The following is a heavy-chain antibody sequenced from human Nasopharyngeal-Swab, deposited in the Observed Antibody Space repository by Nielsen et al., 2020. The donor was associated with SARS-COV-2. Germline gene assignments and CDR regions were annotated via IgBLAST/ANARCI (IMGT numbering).Heavy chain of an antibody. D-gene: IGHD2-15*01. CDR2: ISSSSSYI. V-gene: IGHV3-21*01. Sequence: GGSLRLSCAASGCTFSSYSMNWVRQAPGKGLEWVSSISSSSSYIYYADSVKGRFTISRDNAKNSLYLQMNSLRAEDTAVYYCAREGWYCSGGSCFLHYFDYWGQGTLVTVSS. CDR3: AREGWYCSGGSCFLHYFDY. CDR1: GCTFSSYS. J-gene: IGHJ4*02.